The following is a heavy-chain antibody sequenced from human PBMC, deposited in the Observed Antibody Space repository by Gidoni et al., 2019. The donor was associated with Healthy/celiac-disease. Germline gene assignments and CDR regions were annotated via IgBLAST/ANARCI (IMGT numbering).Heavy chain of an antibody. V-gene: IGHV3-23*01. CDR1: GCTFSSYA. CDR2: ISGSGGST. Sequence: EVQLLESGGGLVQPGGSLRPSCAASGCTFSSYAMSWVRQAPGKGLEWVSAISGSGGSTYYADSVKGRFTISRDNSKNTLYLQMNSLRAEDTAVYYCATETTVTTWAHFDYWGQGTLVTVSS. CDR3: ATETTVTTWAHFDY. D-gene: IGHD4-17*01. J-gene: IGHJ4*02.